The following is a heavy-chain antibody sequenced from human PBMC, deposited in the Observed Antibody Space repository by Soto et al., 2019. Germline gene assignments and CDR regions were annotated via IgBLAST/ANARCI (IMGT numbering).Heavy chain of an antibody. CDR3: ARRARIGKQLWLPFDY. Sequence: QVQLVQSGAEVKKPGASVMVSCKASGYTFRDYDLNWVRQASGQGLEWMGWMNPNSGNTAYAQKFQGRVTMTRDTSITTAYMELTSLRSDDTAVYYCARRARIGKQLWLPFDYWAQGTLVTVSS. J-gene: IGHJ4*02. CDR1: GYTFRDYD. CDR2: MNPNSGNT. V-gene: IGHV1-8*01. D-gene: IGHD5-18*01.